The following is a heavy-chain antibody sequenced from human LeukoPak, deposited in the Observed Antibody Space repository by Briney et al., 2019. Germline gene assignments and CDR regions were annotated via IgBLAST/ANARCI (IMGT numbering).Heavy chain of an antibody. Sequence: SETLSLTCTVSGGSISSSSYYWGWIRQPPGKGLEWIGSIYYSGSTYYNPSLKSRVTISVDTSKNQFSLKLSSVTAADTAVYYCARHPTRRDGYNFGYWGQGTLVTVS. CDR1: GGSISSSSYY. J-gene: IGHJ4*02. V-gene: IGHV4-39*01. D-gene: IGHD5-24*01. CDR2: IYYSGST. CDR3: ARHPTRRDGYNFGY.